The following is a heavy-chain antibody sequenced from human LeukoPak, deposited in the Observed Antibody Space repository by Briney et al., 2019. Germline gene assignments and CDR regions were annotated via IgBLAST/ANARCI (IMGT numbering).Heavy chain of an antibody. CDR2: ISGSGGST. J-gene: IGHJ5*02. Sequence: GGSLRLSCAASGFTFSSYAMSWVRQAPGKGLEWVSAISGSGGSTYYADSVKGRFTISRDNSKNTLYLQMNSLRAEDTAVYYCAKVGSHYDFWSGYYTGGISFDPWGQGTPVTVSS. V-gene: IGHV3-23*01. CDR3: AKVGSHYDFWSGYYTGGISFDP. CDR1: GFTFSSYA. D-gene: IGHD3-3*01.